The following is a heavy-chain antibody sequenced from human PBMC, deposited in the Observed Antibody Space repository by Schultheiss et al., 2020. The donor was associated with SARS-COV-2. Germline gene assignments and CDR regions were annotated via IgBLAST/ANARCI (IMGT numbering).Heavy chain of an antibody. CDR3: ARGDDKSYNWNEAIH. CDR1: GFTFTTYY. V-gene: IGHV3-23*01. Sequence: GGSLRLSCAASGFTFTTYYMNWVRQAPGKGLEWVSAISGSGGSTYYADSVKGRFTISRDNSKNTLYLQMSSLRAEDTAVYYCARGDDKSYNWNEAIHWGQGTLVTVSS. D-gene: IGHD1-20*01. CDR2: ISGSGGST. J-gene: IGHJ4*02.